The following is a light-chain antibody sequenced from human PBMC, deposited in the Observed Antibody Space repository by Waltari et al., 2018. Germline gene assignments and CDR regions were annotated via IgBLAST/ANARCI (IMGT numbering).Light chain of an antibody. CDR3: QQYDSSSYT. J-gene: IGKJ2*01. CDR1: QSVSITD. Sequence: DIVLTHSPDTLSLYPGERATLSCSASQSVSITDLACYQQKPSQATRLLIYGASSRATGIPDRFSGSGSGTDFILTISRLEPEDFAVYYCQQYDSSSYTFGQGTRLEIK. V-gene: IGKV3-20*01. CDR2: GAS.